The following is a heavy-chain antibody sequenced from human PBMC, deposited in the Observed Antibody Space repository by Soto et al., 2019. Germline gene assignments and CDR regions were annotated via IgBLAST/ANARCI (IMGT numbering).Heavy chain of an antibody. Sequence: QVQLVESGGGVVQPGRSLRLSCGASGFTFSSHGMHWVRQAPGKGLEWVAVIWYDGTNKYYADSVKGRFTISRDNSRNTVSLQMNNLRVEDTSVYYCARWGDNKVFDYWGQGTLVSVSS. V-gene: IGHV3-33*01. J-gene: IGHJ4*02. CDR2: IWYDGTNK. D-gene: IGHD3-10*01. CDR3: ARWGDNKVFDY. CDR1: GFTFSSHG.